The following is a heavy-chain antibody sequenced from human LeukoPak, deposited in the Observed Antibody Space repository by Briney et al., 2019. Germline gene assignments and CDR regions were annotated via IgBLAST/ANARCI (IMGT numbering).Heavy chain of an antibody. CDR2: TRNKANSYTT. V-gene: IGHV3-72*01. D-gene: IGHD5-12*01. CDR3: ARNENSGWGYFDY. Sequence: GGPLRLSCAASGFILSDHYIDWVRQAPGKGLEWVGRTRNKANSYTTEYAASVKGRFTISRDDPKNLLYLQMNSLKSEDTAVYYCARNENSGWGYFDYWGQGTLVTVSS. CDR1: GFILSDHY. J-gene: IGHJ4*02.